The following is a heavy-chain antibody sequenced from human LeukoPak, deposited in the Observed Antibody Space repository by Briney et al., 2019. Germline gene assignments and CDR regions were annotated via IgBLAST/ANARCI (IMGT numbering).Heavy chain of an antibody. CDR1: GFTSDDYG. V-gene: IGHV3-20*01. J-gene: IGHJ4*02. Sequence: GGSLGLSCAASGFTSDDYGMSWVRQAPGKGLEWVSGINRNGGSTGYADSVKGRFTISRDYAKNSLYLQMNSLRAEDTALYHCARGNSNFDYWGQGTLVTVSS. D-gene: IGHD4-23*01. CDR3: ARGNSNFDY. CDR2: INRNGGST.